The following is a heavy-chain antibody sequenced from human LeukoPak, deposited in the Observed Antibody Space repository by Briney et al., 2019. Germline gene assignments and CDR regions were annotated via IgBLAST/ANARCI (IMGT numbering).Heavy chain of an antibody. CDR3: ARGVRYFDWLLRGNWFDP. V-gene: IGHV4-34*01. D-gene: IGHD3-9*01. CDR2: INHSGST. Sequence: SETLSLTCAVYGGSFSGYYWSWIRQPPGKGLEWIGEINHSGSTNYNPSLKSRVTISVDTSKNQFSLRLSSVTAADTAVYYCARGVRYFDWLLRGNWFDPWGQGTLVTVSS. CDR1: GGSFSGYY. J-gene: IGHJ5*02.